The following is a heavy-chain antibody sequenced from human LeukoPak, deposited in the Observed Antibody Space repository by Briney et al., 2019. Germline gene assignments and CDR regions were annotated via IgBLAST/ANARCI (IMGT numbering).Heavy chain of an antibody. D-gene: IGHD2-21*02. CDR2: IYYSGST. CDR1: GGSISSGDYY. J-gene: IGHJ4*02. CDR3: ASQYCGGDCWGFDY. V-gene: IGHV4-30-4*01. Sequence: SETLSLTCTVSGGSISSGDYYWSWIRQPPGKGQEWIGYIYYSGSTYYNPSLKSRVTISVDTSKNQFSLKLSSVTAADTAVYYCASQYCGGDCWGFDYWGQGTLVTVSS.